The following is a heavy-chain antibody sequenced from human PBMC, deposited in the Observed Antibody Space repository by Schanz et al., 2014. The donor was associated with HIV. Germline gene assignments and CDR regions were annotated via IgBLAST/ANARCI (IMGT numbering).Heavy chain of an antibody. D-gene: IGHD5-18*01. CDR3: VKAYSSGFSGAGS. V-gene: IGHV3-30*18. CDR1: GFSFSNYG. J-gene: IGHJ5*02. Sequence: VQMLESGGGVVRPGRSLRLSCAASGFSFSNYGMHWVRQAPGKGLEWVAVLSYDGINKYFADSVKGRFTISRDNSRNALYLHMNSLRADDTAIYYCVKAYSSGFSGAGSWGQGALVTVSS. CDR2: LSYDGINK.